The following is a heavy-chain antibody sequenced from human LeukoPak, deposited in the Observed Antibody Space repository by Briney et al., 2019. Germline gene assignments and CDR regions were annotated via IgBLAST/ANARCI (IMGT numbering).Heavy chain of an antibody. CDR2: MNPSTGNT. Sequence: ASVRVSCKASGYPFTSYDINWVRQATGQGLECMGWMNPSTGNTGYAQKFLGRVTMTRNTYTSTAYMELISLTSENTAVYYCARGLRASPMATIYFDYWGQGTLVTVSS. CDR3: ARGLRASPMATIYFDY. CDR1: GYPFTSYD. D-gene: IGHD5-12*01. J-gene: IGHJ4*02. V-gene: IGHV1-8*01.